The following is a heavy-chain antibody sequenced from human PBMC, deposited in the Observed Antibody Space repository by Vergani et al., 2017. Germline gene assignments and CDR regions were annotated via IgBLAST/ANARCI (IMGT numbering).Heavy chain of an antibody. CDR3: VKALVRSEYCSGGSCQLDY. D-gene: IGHD2-15*01. J-gene: IGHJ4*02. CDR2: ISSNGGST. V-gene: IGHV3-64D*06. CDR1: GFTFSSYA. Sequence: EVQLVESGGGLVQPGGSLRLSCSASGFTFSSYAMHWVRQAPGKGQEYVSAISSNGGSTYYADSVKGRFTISRDNSKNTLYLQMSSLRAEDTAVYYCVKALVRSEYCSGGSCQLDYWGQGTLVTVSS.